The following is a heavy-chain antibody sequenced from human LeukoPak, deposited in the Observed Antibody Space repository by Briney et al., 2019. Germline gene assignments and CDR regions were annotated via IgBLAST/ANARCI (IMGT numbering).Heavy chain of an antibody. CDR1: GFTFSSYA. Sequence: GGSLRLSCAASGFTFSSYAMHWVRQAPGKGLEWVAVISYDGSNKYYADSVKGRFTISRDNSKNTLYLQMNSLRAEDTAVYYCARVWVGYCTNGVCYSLDYWGQGTLVTVSS. V-gene: IGHV3-30-3*01. CDR2: ISYDGSNK. CDR3: ARVWVGYCTNGVCYSLDY. D-gene: IGHD2-8*01. J-gene: IGHJ4*02.